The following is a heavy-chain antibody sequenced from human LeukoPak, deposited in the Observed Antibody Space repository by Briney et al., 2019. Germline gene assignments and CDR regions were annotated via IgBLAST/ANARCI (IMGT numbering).Heavy chain of an antibody. Sequence: ASVKVSCKASGYTFTSYDINWVRQATGQGLEWMGWMNPNSGNTASAQKFQGGVTMTRDTSINTAYLELSSLRSEDTAVYYCARGANQWLPQGAVNYWGQGTLVTVSS. CDR2: MNPNSGNT. CDR1: GYTFTSYD. D-gene: IGHD6-19*01. CDR3: ARGANQWLPQGAVNY. V-gene: IGHV1-8*01. J-gene: IGHJ4*02.